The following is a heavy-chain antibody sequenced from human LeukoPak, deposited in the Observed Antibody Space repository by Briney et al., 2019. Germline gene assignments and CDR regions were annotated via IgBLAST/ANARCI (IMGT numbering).Heavy chain of an antibody. V-gene: IGHV3-13*04. D-gene: IGHD2-15*01. CDR3: AATQSRGGCSGGSCYSRDY. J-gene: IGHJ4*02. CDR2: IGTAGDT. CDR1: GFTFSSYD. Sequence: GGSLRLSCAASGFTFSSYDMHWVRQATGKGLEWVSAIGTAGDTYYPGSVKGRFTISRENAKNSLYLQMNSLRAGDTAVYYCAATQSRGGCSGGSCYSRDYWGRGTLVTVSS.